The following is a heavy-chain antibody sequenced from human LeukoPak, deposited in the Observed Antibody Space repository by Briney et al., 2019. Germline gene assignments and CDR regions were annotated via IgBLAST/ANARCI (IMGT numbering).Heavy chain of an antibody. CDR3: ARDTQGYSYVIFDY. CDR2: IYYSGST. J-gene: IGHJ4*02. D-gene: IGHD5-18*01. CDR1: GGSISSSSYY. V-gene: IGHV4-39*07. Sequence: PSETLSLTCTVSGGSISSSSYYWGWIRQPPGKGLEWIGSIYYSGSTYYNPSLKSRVTISVDTSKNQFSLKLSSVTAADTAVYYCARDTQGYSYVIFDYWGQGTLVTVSS.